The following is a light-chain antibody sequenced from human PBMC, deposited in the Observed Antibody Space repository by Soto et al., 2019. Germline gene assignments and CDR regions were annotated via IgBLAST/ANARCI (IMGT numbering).Light chain of an antibody. CDR2: DAS. Sequence: EIVMTQSPDTLSVSPGEGATLSCRASRSISRYLAWYQHQPGQAPRLLIYDASNRATGIAPRFRGSGSGTDFTLTISSVEPEDFAFYICQQRSNRPPTFGQGTRLEIK. J-gene: IGKJ5*01. CDR1: RSISRY. CDR3: QQRSNRPPT. V-gene: IGKV3-11*01.